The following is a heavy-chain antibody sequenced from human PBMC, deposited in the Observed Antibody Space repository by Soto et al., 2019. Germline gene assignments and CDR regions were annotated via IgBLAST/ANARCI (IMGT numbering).Heavy chain of an antibody. Sequence: QVQLQESGPGLVKPSQTLSLTCTVSGGSISSGGYYWSWIRQHPGKGLEWIGYIYYSGSTYYNPSLKSRVTIAVDASKNQVSLKLSSVTAADTAVYYCARVTVTRGYYYYGMDVWGQGTTVTVSS. CDR3: ARVTVTRGYYYYGMDV. V-gene: IGHV4-31*03. CDR1: GGSISSGGYY. CDR2: IYYSGST. J-gene: IGHJ6*02. D-gene: IGHD4-17*01.